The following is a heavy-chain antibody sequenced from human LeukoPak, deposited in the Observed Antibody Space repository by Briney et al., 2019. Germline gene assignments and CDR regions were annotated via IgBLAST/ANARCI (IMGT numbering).Heavy chain of an antibody. D-gene: IGHD5-18*01. CDR1: GFTVSSNY. J-gene: IGHJ4*02. V-gene: IGHV3-53*01. Sequence: GGSLRLSCAASGFTVSSNYMSWVRQAPGKGPEWVSVIHSGGSTYYADSVKGRFTISRDNSKNTLYLQMNSLRAEDTAVYYCARTQSGYSYGYSYYFDYWGQGTLVTVSS. CDR2: IHSGGST. CDR3: ARTQSGYSYGYSYYFDY.